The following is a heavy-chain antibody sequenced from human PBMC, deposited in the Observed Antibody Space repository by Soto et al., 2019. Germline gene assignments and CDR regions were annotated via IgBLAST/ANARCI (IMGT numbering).Heavy chain of an antibody. CDR3: ARVKNTVTTKRSQYYYYYSMDV. D-gene: IGHD4-4*01. J-gene: IGHJ6*03. V-gene: IGHV4-34*01. CDR2: INHSGST. CDR1: GGSFSGYY. Sequence: QVQLQQWGAGLLKPSETLSLTCAVYGGSFSGYYWSWIRQPPGKGLEWIGEINHSGSTNYNPSLMRRVATSADTSTNQCSLQMISVAAAETAVYYCARVKNTVTTKRSQYYYYYSMDVWGKGTTVTVSS.